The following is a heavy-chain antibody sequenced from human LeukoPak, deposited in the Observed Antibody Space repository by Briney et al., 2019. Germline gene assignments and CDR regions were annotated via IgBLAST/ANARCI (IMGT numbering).Heavy chain of an antibody. CDR2: ISGSGGST. D-gene: IGHD5-12*01. CDR3: AKDRGYSGYDYGDY. J-gene: IGHJ4*02. CDR1: GFTFSSYA. V-gene: IGHV3-23*01. Sequence: PGGSLRLSCAASGFTFSSYAMSWVRQAPGKGLEWVSAISGSGGSTYYADSVKGRFTISRDNSKNTLYLQMNSLRAVDTAVYYCAKDRGYSGYDYGDYWGQGTLVTVSS.